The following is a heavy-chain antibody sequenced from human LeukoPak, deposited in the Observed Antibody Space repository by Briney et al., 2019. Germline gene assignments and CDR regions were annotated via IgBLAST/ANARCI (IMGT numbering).Heavy chain of an antibody. CDR3: ARVTAMALFDY. D-gene: IGHD5-18*01. CDR2: IYYSGST. J-gene: IGHJ4*02. V-gene: IGHV4-59*01. Sequence: PSETLSLTCTVSGGSISSYYWSWIRQPPGKGLEWIGYIYYSGSTNYNPSLKSRVTISVDTSKNQFSLKLSSVTAADTAVYYCARVTAMALFDYWGQGTLVTVSS. CDR1: GGSISSYY.